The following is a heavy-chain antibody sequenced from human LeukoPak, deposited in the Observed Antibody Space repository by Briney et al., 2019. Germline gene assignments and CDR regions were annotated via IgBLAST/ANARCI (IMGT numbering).Heavy chain of an antibody. CDR1: GGSISTYY. J-gene: IGHJ4*02. D-gene: IGHD4-17*01. CDR3: AREREGPYGYLDY. Sequence: KPSETLSLTCSVSGGSISTYYWSWIRQPPGKGLEWIGYIYYSGTTNYNPSLKSRVTISVDTSKNQFSLKLSSVTAADTAVYYCAREREGPYGYLDYWGQGILVTVSS. CDR2: IYYSGTT. V-gene: IGHV4-59*12.